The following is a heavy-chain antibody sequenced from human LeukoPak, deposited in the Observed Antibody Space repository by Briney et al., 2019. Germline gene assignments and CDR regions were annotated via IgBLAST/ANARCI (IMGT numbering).Heavy chain of an antibody. CDR3: ARGAAAAGYFDY. CDR2: TYYRSKWYN. V-gene: IGHV6-1*01. CDR1: GDSVSSDSAA. D-gene: IGHD6-13*01. Sequence: SQTLSLTCAISGDSVSSDSAAWNWIRQSPSRGLEWLGRTYYRSKWYNDYAVSVNSRITINPDTSKNQFSLQLNSVTPEDTAVYYCARGAAAAGYFDYWGQGTLVTVSS. J-gene: IGHJ4*02.